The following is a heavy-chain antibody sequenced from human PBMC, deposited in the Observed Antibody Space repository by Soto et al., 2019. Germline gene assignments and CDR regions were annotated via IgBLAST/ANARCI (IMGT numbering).Heavy chain of an antibody. CDR3: VRGEGGWETY. J-gene: IGHJ4*02. Sequence: EVQLMESGGGLVQPGGSLRLSCAASGFTFSSYWMHWVRQAPGKGLVWVSRINSDGSSTTYADSVKGRFTISRDNAKNKLYLQMNRLRAEDTAVYYCVRGEGGWETYWGQGTLVTVSS. V-gene: IGHV3-74*01. CDR1: GFTFSSYW. D-gene: IGHD6-19*01. CDR2: INSDGSST.